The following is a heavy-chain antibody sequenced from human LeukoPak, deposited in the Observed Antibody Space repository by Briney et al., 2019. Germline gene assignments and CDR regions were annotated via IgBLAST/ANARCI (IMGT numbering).Heavy chain of an antibody. Sequence: PGGSLRLSCAASGFTFSSYWMSWLRQAPGKGLEWVANIKQDGSEKYYVDSVKGRFTISRDNAKNSLYLQMNSLRAEDTAVYYCARDSSPREHDYWGQGTLVTVSS. CDR2: IKQDGSEK. V-gene: IGHV3-7*03. CDR3: ARDSSPREHDY. D-gene: IGHD1/OR15-1a*01. J-gene: IGHJ4*02. CDR1: GFTFSSYW.